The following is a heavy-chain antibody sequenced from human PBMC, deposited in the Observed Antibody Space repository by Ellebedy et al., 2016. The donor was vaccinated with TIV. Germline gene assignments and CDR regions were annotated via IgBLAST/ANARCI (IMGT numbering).Heavy chain of an antibody. V-gene: IGHV3-30*03. D-gene: IGHD3-22*01. Sequence: GESLKISXAASGFSFSIYGMHWVRQAPGKGLEWVAVISYDGSNKFYADSVKGRLTISRDNSKNTLYLQMNSLRAEDTAVYYCARGYYDSSGYEHFDYWGQGTLVTVSS. J-gene: IGHJ4*02. CDR1: GFSFSIYG. CDR2: ISYDGSNK. CDR3: ARGYYDSSGYEHFDY.